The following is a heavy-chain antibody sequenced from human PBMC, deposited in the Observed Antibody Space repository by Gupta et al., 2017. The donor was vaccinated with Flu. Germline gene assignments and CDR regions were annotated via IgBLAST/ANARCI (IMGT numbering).Heavy chain of an antibody. V-gene: IGHV2-70*04. CDR2: IDGDEAK. CDR1: SPVGRR. D-gene: IGHD1-26*01. J-gene: IGHJ4*02. Sequence: SPVGRREGWIRQPPGKALGWLARIDGDEAKFYTTSLKTRLTDSKDTSKNQAALTMTNKDPVATATYSSARIGVGTTHLLDHWGQGTRVTVSS. CDR3: ARIGVGTTHLLDH.